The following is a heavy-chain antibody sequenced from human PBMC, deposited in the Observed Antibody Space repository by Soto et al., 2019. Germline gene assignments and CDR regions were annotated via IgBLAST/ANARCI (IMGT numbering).Heavy chain of an antibody. CDR3: ARVRWDTDYDFWSGYYNGPSRWFDP. V-gene: IGHV4-59*01. D-gene: IGHD3-3*01. Sequence: SETLSLTCTVSGGSISSYYWSWIRQPPGKGLEWIGYIYYSGSTNYNPSLKSRVTISVDTSKNQFSLKLSSVTAADTAVYYCARVRWDTDYDFWSGYYNGPSRWFDPWGQGTLVTVSS. CDR2: IYYSGST. CDR1: GGSISSYY. J-gene: IGHJ5*02.